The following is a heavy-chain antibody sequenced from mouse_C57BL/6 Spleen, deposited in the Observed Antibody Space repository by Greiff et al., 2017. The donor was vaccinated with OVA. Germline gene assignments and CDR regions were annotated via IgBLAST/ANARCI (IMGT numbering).Heavy chain of an antibody. D-gene: IGHD2-5*01. Sequence: EVKLVESGGGLVKPGGSLKLSCAASGFTFSSYAMSWVRQTPEKRLEWVATISDGGSYTYYPDNVKGRFTISRDNAKNNLYLQMSHLKSEDTAMYYCARVAYYSNSRYFDVWGTGTTVTVSS. V-gene: IGHV5-4*03. J-gene: IGHJ1*03. CDR3: ARVAYYSNSRYFDV. CDR2: ISDGGSYT. CDR1: GFTFSSYA.